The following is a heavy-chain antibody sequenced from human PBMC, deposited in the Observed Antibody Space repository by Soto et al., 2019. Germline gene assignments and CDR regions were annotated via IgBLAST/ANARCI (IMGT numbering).Heavy chain of an antibody. V-gene: IGHV4-61*08. CDR2: IYYSGST. CDR1: GGSISSGDYY. J-gene: IGHJ4*02. CDR3: ARHRYSYGVYYFDY. D-gene: IGHD5-18*01. Sequence: PSETLSLTCTVSGGSISSGDYYWSWIRQPPGKGLEWIGYIYYSGSTNYNPSLTSRVTISVDTSKNQFSLKLSSVTAAGTAVYYCARHRYSYGVYYFDYWGQGTLVTVSS.